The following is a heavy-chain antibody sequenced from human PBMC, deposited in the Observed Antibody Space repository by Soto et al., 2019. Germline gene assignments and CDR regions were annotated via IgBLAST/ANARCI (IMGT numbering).Heavy chain of an antibody. Sequence: PXXTLSLPFAVSGYSISRNKWWTWVRPSPGKRLEWIGEIYHSGSTNYNPSLKSRVTISVDKSKNQFSLKLTSVTAADTAVYYCARSYYYGSGSYSDYWGQGTLVTVSS. V-gene: IGHV4-4*02. J-gene: IGHJ4*02. D-gene: IGHD3-10*01. CDR1: GYSISRNKW. CDR3: ARSYYYGSGSYSDY. CDR2: IYHSGST.